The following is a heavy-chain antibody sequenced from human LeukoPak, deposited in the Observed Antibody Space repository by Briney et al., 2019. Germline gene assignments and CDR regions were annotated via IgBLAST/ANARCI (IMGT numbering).Heavy chain of an antibody. D-gene: IGHD2-21*02. J-gene: IGHJ4*02. CDR2: ISGSGGNT. CDR1: GFTFISYG. Sequence: GGSLRLSCAASGFTFISYGMSWVRQTPGKGLEWVSVISGSGGNTYYADSVKGRFTIYRDNPKNTLYLQMNSLRAEDTAVYYCAKAGYCGGHCYSDSLFPFDYWGQGTLVTVSS. CDR3: AKAGYCGGHCYSDSLFPFDY. V-gene: IGHV3-23*01.